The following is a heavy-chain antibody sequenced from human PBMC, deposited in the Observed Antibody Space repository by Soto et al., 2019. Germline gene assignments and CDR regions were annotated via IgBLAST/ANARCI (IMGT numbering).Heavy chain of an antibody. Sequence: SETLSLTCTVSGGSISSSSYYWGWIRQPPGKGLEWIGSIYYSGSTYYNPSLKSRVTISVDTSKNQFSLKLSSVTAADTAVYYCARHAPPYSSSWYRDNWFDPWGQGTLVTVSS. V-gene: IGHV4-39*01. J-gene: IGHJ5*02. CDR3: ARHAPPYSSSWYRDNWFDP. D-gene: IGHD6-13*01. CDR2: IYYSGST. CDR1: GGSISSSSYY.